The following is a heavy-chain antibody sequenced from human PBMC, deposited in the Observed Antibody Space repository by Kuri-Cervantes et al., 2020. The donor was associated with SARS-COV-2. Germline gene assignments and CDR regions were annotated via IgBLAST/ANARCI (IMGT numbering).Heavy chain of an antibody. CDR2: INSGGSST. V-gene: IGHV3-74*01. J-gene: IGHJ4*02. CDR1: GFTFSSYW. D-gene: IGHD6-19*01. Sequence: GGSLRLSCAASGFTFSSYWMHWVRQAPGKGLVWVSRINSGGSSTSYADSVKGRFTISRANAKNTLYLQMNSLGAEDTAVYYCARDPQYSSGWYERGYYFDYWGQGTLVTVSS. CDR3: ARDPQYSSGWYERGYYFDY.